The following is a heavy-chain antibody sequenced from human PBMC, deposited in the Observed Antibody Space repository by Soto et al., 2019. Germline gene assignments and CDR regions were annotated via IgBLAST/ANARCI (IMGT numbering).Heavy chain of an antibody. V-gene: IGHV4-39*01. CDR3: ARPNRGWNGHYYYYYYMDV. J-gene: IGHJ6*03. Sequence: QLQLQESGPGLVKPSETLSLTCTVSGGSISSSSYYWGWIRQPPGKGLEWIGSIYYSGSTYYNPSLKSRVTISVDTSKNQFSLKLSSVTAADTAVYYCARPNRGWNGHYYYYYYMDVWGKGTTVTVSS. CDR1: GGSISSSSYY. CDR2: IYYSGST. D-gene: IGHD1-1*01.